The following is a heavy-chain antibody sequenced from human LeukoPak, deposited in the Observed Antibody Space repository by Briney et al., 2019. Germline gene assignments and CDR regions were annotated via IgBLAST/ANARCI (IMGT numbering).Heavy chain of an antibody. CDR2: TSSDLNVK. J-gene: IGHJ4*02. CDR1: GFTFRNYV. V-gene: IGHV3-30-3*01. CDR3: AREGYYGSGSPPSLYFDY. Sequence: PGGSLGLSCAASGFTFRNYVIHWVRQAPGKGLEWVAVTSSDLNVKLYADSVKGRFTISRDNSRSTLYLQMSSLRPEDTAIYYSAREGYYGSGSPPSLYFDYWGQGTLVTVSS. D-gene: IGHD3-10*01.